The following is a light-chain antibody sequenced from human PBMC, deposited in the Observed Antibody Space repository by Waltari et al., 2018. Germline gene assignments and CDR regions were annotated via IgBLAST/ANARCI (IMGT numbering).Light chain of an antibody. J-gene: IGKJ4*01. Sequence: DIQITQSPSSLSASLGDRVSITCQASQDIFKYLNWYQQKPGKAPNLLIYDASHLETGVPSRFSGSGSGTDFTFTISSLQPDDIATYYCQQHDNFPLTFGGGTKVEIK. CDR3: QQHDNFPLT. V-gene: IGKV1-33*01. CDR1: QDIFKY. CDR2: DAS.